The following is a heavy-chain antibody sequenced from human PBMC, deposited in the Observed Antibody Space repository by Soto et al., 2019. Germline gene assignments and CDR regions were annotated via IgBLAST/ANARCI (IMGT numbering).Heavy chain of an antibody. CDR1: GDSVSSNSAA. CDR3: AREFRQGYYYDSSGYPCFDY. V-gene: IGHV6-1*01. D-gene: IGHD3-22*01. Sequence: SQTLSLTCAISGDSVSSNSAAWNWIRQSPSGGLEWLGRTYYRSKWYNDYAVSVKSRITINPDTSKNQFSLQLNSVTPEDTAVYYCAREFRQGYYYDSSGYPCFDYWGQGTLVTVSS. CDR2: TYYRSKWYN. J-gene: IGHJ4*02.